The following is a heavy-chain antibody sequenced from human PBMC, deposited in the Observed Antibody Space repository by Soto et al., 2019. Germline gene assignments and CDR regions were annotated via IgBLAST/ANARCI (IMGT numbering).Heavy chain of an antibody. D-gene: IGHD2-2*01. V-gene: IGHV1-2*02. CDR3: ARDRPTIEVSAYIVVVPAAFYYYGMDV. CDR1: GYTFTGYY. CDR2: INPNSGGT. Sequence: ASVKVSCKASGYTFTGYYMHWVRQAPGQGLEWMGWINPNSGGTNYAQKFQGRVTMTRDTSISTAYMELSGLRSDDTAVYYCARDRPTIEVSAYIVVVPAAFYYYGMDVWRQGTTVTVSS. J-gene: IGHJ6*02.